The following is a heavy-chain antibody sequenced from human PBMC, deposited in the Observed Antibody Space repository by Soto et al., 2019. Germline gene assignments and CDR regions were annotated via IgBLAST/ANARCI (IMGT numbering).Heavy chain of an antibody. J-gene: IGHJ5*02. CDR2: IFYSGST. CDR3: ARVGDWFDP. Sequence: QVQLQESGPGLVKPSETLSLTCTVSGGSISSYYWSWIRQPLGKGLEWIGYIFYSGSTNYNPSLKSRVTVSVDTSKNQFSLKLSSVTAADTAVYYCARVGDWFDPWGQGTLVTVSS. D-gene: IGHD3-16*01. CDR1: GGSISSYY. V-gene: IGHV4-59*01.